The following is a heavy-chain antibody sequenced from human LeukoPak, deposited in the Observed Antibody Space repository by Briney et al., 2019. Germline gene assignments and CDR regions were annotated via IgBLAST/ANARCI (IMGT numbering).Heavy chain of an antibody. D-gene: IGHD6-13*01. Sequence: PGGSLRLSCAASGFTFSSYWMSWVRQAPGKGLEWVSSISSTSSYIYYADSVKGRFTISRDNAKNSLYLQMNSLRAEDTAVYYCARVGIAAAGTYWFDPWGQGTLVTVSS. J-gene: IGHJ5*02. CDR1: GFTFSSYW. V-gene: IGHV3-21*01. CDR2: ISSTSSYI. CDR3: ARVGIAAAGTYWFDP.